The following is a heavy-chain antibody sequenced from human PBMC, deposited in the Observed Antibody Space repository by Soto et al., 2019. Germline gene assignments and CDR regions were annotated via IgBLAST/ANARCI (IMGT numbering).Heavy chain of an antibody. D-gene: IGHD1-26*01. CDR2: ISYDGSNK. Sequence: AGGSLRLSCAASGFTFSSYGMHWVRQAPGKGLEWVAVISYDGSNKYYAGSVKGRFTISRDNSKNTLYLQMNSLRAEDTAVYYCAKDREGATLDYWGQGTLVTVSS. J-gene: IGHJ4*02. V-gene: IGHV3-30*18. CDR3: AKDREGATLDY. CDR1: GFTFSSYG.